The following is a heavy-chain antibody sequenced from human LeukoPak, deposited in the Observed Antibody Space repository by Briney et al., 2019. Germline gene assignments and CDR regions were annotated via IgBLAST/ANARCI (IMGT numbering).Heavy chain of an antibody. D-gene: IGHD6-6*01. CDR2: IYPGDSDT. CDR3: ARLGGPSSSSGLDLWY. CDR1: GYSFTSYW. Sequence: HGESLKISCKGSGYSFTSYWIGWVRQLPGKGLEWMGIIYPGDSDTRYSPSFQGQVTISADKSISTAYLQWSSLKASDTAMYYCARLGGPSSSSGLDLWYWGQGTLVTVSS. V-gene: IGHV5-51*01. J-gene: IGHJ4*02.